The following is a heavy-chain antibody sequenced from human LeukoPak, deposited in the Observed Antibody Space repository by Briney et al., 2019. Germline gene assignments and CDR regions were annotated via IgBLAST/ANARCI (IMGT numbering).Heavy chain of an antibody. CDR3: ARDYGDYIGALDI. D-gene: IGHD4-17*01. Sequence: SETLSLTCTVSGGSIGSGGYYWNWIRQHPGKGLEWIGYIYYSGSTYYNPSLKSRLTMSVDTSKNQFSLKLSSVTAADTAVYYCARDYGDYIGALDIWGLGTMVTVSS. CDR1: GGSIGSGGYY. CDR2: IYYSGST. V-gene: IGHV4-31*03. J-gene: IGHJ3*02.